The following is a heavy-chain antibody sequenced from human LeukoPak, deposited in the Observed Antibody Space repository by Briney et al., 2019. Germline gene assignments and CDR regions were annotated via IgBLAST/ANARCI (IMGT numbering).Heavy chain of an antibody. Sequence: GGSLRLSCEASGFTFYTYAMSWVRQAPGKGLEWVSSIRSNGGSTYYADSVKGRFTISRDNSKNTLYLQMNSLRAEDTAVYYCAKDSETSRYYYYYYMDVWGKGTTVTISS. J-gene: IGHJ6*03. V-gene: IGHV3-23*01. CDR1: GFTFYTYA. D-gene: IGHD5-24*01. CDR2: IRSNGGST. CDR3: AKDSETSRYYYYYYMDV.